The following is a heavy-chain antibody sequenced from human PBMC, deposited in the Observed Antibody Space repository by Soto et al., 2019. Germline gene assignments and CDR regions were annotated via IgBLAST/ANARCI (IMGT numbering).Heavy chain of an antibody. Sequence: QVQLVESGGGKVRPGGSLRLSCAASGFTFSDYYINWIRQSPGKGLEWVSYISGDGRTRDYAASVKGRFTISRDNAKNSVFLQMNSLRAEDTALYYCARALFFYTGYPGYWGQGTLVTVSS. V-gene: IGHV3-11*01. J-gene: IGHJ4*02. CDR3: ARALFFYTGYPGY. CDR1: GFTFSDYY. D-gene: IGHD5-12*01. CDR2: ISGDGRTR.